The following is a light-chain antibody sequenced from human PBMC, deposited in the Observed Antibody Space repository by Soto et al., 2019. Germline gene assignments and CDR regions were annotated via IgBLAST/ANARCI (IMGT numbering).Light chain of an antibody. CDR1: QGIGVY. CDR3: QKYNSAPLT. Sequence: DIQMTQSPSSLSASLGDRVTITCRASQGIGVYLGWFQQKPGNVPKLLIYAASTLQSGVPSRFSGSGSVTDVTLTISSLQPEDVATYYWQKYNSAPLTFGGGTKVEIK. CDR2: AAS. J-gene: IGKJ4*01. V-gene: IGKV1-27*01.